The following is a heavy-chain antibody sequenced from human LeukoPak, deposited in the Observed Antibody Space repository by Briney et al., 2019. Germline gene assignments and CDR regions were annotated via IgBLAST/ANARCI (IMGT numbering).Heavy chain of an antibody. CDR3: AREIFRDV. J-gene: IGHJ6*02. Sequence: GGSLRLSCAASGFTFSSYAMSWVRQAPGKGLEWVSAITGTGGSTYYVASVKGRFTVSRGNSRNTLYLQMSSLRAEDSAMYYCAREIFRDVWGQGTTVTVSS. CDR1: GFTFSSYA. CDR2: ITGTGGST. V-gene: IGHV3-23*01.